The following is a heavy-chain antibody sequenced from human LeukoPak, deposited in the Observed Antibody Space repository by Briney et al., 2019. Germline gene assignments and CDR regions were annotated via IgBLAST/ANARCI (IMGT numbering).Heavy chain of an antibody. J-gene: IGHJ6*02. V-gene: IGHV1-46*01. D-gene: IGHD2-21*01. CDR1: GYTFTSYY. CDR3: ARDGGDGYCCCGMDV. CDR2: INISGGST. Sequence: GASVKVSCKASGYTFTSYYIHWARQAPAQGLEWMGIINISGGSTSYAQKFQGRVTMTRDTSTSTVYMELSSLRSEDTAVYYCARDGGDGYCCCGMDVWGQGTTVTVSS.